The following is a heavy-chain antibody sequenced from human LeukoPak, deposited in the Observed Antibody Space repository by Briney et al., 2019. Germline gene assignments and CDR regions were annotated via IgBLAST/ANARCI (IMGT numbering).Heavy chain of an antibody. CDR2: TNQDGNEK. J-gene: IGHJ4*02. CDR1: GFTFSSYW. CDR3: ARDNGATGWLY. D-gene: IGHD6-19*01. Sequence: PGGSLRLYCAASGFTFSSYWMSWVRQAPGKGLEWVANTNQDGNEKHYADSVKGRFTISRDNAKNSLYLQMNSLRAEDTALYYCARDNGATGWLYWGQGTLVTVSS. V-gene: IGHV3-7*05.